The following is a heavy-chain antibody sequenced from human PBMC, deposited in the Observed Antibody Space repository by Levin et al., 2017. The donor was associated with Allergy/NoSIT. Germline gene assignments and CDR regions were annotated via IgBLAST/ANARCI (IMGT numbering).Heavy chain of an antibody. CDR2: IKSKTDGGTT. V-gene: IGHV3-15*01. D-gene: IGHD2/OR15-2a*01. J-gene: IGHJ4*02. Sequence: PGESLKISCAASGFTFSNAWMSWVRQAPGKGLEWVGRIKSKTDGGTTDYVAPVKGRFTISRDDSKNTLYLQMTSLKSEDTAVYYCTSAHTTSRDYWGQGTLVTVSS. CDR1: GFTFSNAW. CDR3: TSAHTTSRDY.